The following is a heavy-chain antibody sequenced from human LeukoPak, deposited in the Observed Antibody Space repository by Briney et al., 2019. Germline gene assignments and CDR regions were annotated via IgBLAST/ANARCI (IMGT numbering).Heavy chain of an antibody. V-gene: IGHV4-59*01. CDR2: IYYSGST. J-gene: IGHJ4*02. CDR1: GGSISSYY. Sequence: KPSETLSLTCTGSGGSISSYYWSWLRQPPGKGLEWIGYIYYSGSTNYNPSLKSRVTISVDTSKNQFSLKLSSVTAADTAVYYCAIGLRWPDYWGQGTLVTVSS. D-gene: IGHD4-23*01. CDR3: AIGLRWPDY.